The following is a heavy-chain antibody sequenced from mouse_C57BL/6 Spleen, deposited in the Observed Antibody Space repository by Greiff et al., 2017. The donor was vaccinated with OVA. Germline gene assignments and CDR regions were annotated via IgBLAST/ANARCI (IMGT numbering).Heavy chain of an antibody. Sequence: QVQLQPPGAELVKPGASVKMSCKASGSTFTSYWITWVKQRPGQGLEWIGDIYPGSGSTNYNEKFKSKATLTVDTSSRTAYMQLSSQTSEDSAVYYCAKDYGSSYGYWGQGTTLTVSS. D-gene: IGHD1-1*01. V-gene: IGHV1-55*01. J-gene: IGHJ2*01. CDR1: GSTFTSYW. CDR2: IYPGSGST. CDR3: AKDYGSSYGY.